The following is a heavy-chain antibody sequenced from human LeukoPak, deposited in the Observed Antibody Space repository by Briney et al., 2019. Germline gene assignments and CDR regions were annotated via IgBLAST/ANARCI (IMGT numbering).Heavy chain of an antibody. CDR2: IYHSGST. CDR1: GGSISSSNW. CDR3: ARVVTGAAYFDY. V-gene: IGHV4-4*02. D-gene: IGHD5-18*01. J-gene: IGHJ4*02. Sequence: SSETLSLTCAVSGGSISSSNWWSWVRQPPGKGLEWIGEIYHSGSTNYNPSLKSRVTISVDKSKNQFSLKLSPVTAADTAVYYCARVVTGAAYFDYWGQGTLVTVSS.